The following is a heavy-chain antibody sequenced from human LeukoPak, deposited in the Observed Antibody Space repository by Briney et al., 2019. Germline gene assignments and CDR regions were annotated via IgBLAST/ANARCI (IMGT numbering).Heavy chain of an antibody. V-gene: IGHV4-38-2*01. D-gene: IGHD6-6*01. J-gene: IGHJ4*02. CDR1: GYSISSGYY. CDR2: IYHSGNT. CDR3: ARWYSSSGYLDY. Sequence: NPSETLSLTCAVSGYSISSGYYWGWIRQPPGKGLEWIGGIYHSGNTNYNPSLKSRVTISVDTSKNQFSLKVSSVTAADTALYYCARWYSSSGYLDYWGQGTLVTVSS.